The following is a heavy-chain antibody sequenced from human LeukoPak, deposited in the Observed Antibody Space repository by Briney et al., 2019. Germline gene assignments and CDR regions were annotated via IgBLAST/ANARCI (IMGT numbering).Heavy chain of an antibody. CDR2: IHYDGSNT. Sequence: PGGSLRLSCAASEFTFSSYGMHWVRQAPGKGLEWVAFIHYDGSNTSYADSVKGRFTISRDNSKDMVYLQMNSLRAKDTAVYYCVKDWEAYCGGDCYSAFDYWGQGTLVTVSS. J-gene: IGHJ4*02. D-gene: IGHD2-21*01. V-gene: IGHV3-30*02. CDR1: EFTFSSYG. CDR3: VKDWEAYCGGDCYSAFDY.